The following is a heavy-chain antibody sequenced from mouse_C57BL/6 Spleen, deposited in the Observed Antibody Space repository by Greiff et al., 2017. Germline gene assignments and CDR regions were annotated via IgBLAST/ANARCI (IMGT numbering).Heavy chain of an antibody. J-gene: IGHJ4*01. Sequence: QVQLQQPGAELVMPGASVKLSCKASGYTFTSYWMHWVKQRPGQGLEWIGEIDPSDSYTNYNQKFKGKSTVTVDKSSSTAYMQLSSLTSEDSAVYSCARSEDGSSYGYAMDYWGQGTSVTVSS. CDR3: ARSEDGSSYGYAMDY. D-gene: IGHD1-1*01. CDR1: GYTFTSYW. CDR2: IDPSDSYT. V-gene: IGHV1-69*01.